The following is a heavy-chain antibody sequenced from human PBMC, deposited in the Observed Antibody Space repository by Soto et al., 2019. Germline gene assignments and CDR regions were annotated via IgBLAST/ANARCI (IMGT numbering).Heavy chain of an antibody. V-gene: IGHV4-34*12. CDR2: IIHSEST. CDR1: GGSFSAYY. J-gene: IGHJ6*02. CDR3: ARDRDEYYYYGMDV. Sequence: SETLSLTCAVYGGSFSAYYWSWVRQPPGKGLEWIGEIIHSESTKYNPSLKSRVTISVDTSKNQFSLKLSSVTAADTAVYYCARDRDEYYYYGMDVWGQGTTVTVSS. D-gene: IGHD3-10*01.